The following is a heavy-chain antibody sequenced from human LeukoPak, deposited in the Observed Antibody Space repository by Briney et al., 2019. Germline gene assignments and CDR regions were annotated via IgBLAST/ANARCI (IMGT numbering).Heavy chain of an antibody. CDR1: GFTFRSYE. J-gene: IGHJ4*02. CDR3: SRGMSYHLY. V-gene: IGHV3-48*03. CDR2: ISSSSGLI. Sequence: GGSLRLSCAASGFTFRSYEMNWVRQAPGKGLEWVSYISSSSGLIYYADSVRGRFTISRDNAKNSLFLQMNSLRAEDTAVYYCSRGMSYHLYWGQGTLVTVST. D-gene: IGHD6-13*01.